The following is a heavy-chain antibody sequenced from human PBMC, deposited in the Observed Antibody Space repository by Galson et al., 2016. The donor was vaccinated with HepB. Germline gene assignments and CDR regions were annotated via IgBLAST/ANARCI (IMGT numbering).Heavy chain of an antibody. Sequence: QSGAEVKKPGESLKISCKGSGYSFTTYWIGWVRQAPGKGLEWMGIIFPGDSDTKYSPSFQGQVTISGDKTISTAYLQWSSLKASDTALYYCARSYSSGGTDGFDLWGQGTMVTVSS. D-gene: IGHD6-19*01. CDR1: GYSFTTYW. J-gene: IGHJ3*01. CDR2: IFPGDSDT. V-gene: IGHV5-51*01. CDR3: ARSYSSGGTDGFDL.